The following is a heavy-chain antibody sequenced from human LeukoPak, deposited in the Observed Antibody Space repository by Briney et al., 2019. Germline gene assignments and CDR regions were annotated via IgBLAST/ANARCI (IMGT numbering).Heavy chain of an antibody. CDR2: IYYSGST. Sequence: PSETLSLTCTVSGGSISSYYWSWIRQRPGKGLEWIGYIYYSGSTNYNPSLKSRVTISVDTSKNQVSLKLSSVTAADTAVYYCARVTVRGVVWFDPWGQGTLVTVSS. D-gene: IGHD3-10*01. CDR3: ARVTVRGVVWFDP. CDR1: GGSISSYY. V-gene: IGHV4-59*01. J-gene: IGHJ5*02.